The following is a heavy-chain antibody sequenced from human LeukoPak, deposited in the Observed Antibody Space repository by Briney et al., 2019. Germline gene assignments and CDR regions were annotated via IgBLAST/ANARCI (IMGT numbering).Heavy chain of an antibody. D-gene: IGHD1-7*01. CDR3: ARGGTGNYRFDY. J-gene: IGHJ4*02. CDR2: INSDGSIT. CDR1: GFTLSSYW. V-gene: IGHV3-74*01. Sequence: QPGGSLRLSCAASGFTLSSYWMHWVRQAPGKGLVWVSRINSDGSITTYADSVKGRFTISRDNAKSTLYLQMNSLRAEDTAVYYCARGGTGNYRFDYWGQGTLVTVSS.